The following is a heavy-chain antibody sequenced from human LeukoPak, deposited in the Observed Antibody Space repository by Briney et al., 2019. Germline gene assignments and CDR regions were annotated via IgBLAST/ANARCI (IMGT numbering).Heavy chain of an antibody. D-gene: IGHD3-10*01. J-gene: IGHJ4*02. V-gene: IGHV3-21*06. CDR1: GFTFSSYS. CDR3: ARVLGRSGSYSYFDY. Sequence: PWGSLRLSCAASGFTFSSYSMNGVRQAPGKGLEWVSSISSSSSYIYYADSVKGRFIISRDNAKNSLFPHMKYLRAEDTAVYYCARVLGRSGSYSYFDYWGQGTLVTVSS. CDR2: ISSSSSYI.